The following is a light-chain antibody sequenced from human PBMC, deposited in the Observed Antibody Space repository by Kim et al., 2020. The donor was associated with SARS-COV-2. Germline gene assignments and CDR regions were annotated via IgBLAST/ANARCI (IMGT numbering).Light chain of an antibody. CDR1: QSIGSW. CDR2: KAS. J-gene: IGKJ1*01. CDR3: QQYNTYWT. V-gene: IGKV1-5*03. Sequence: DIQMTQSPSTLSASVGDRVTITCRASQSIGSWLAWYQQKPGHAPKLLLYKASSLETGVPSRFSGSGSGTEFTLTISSLQPDDFATYYCQQYNTYWTFGQGTKLEI.